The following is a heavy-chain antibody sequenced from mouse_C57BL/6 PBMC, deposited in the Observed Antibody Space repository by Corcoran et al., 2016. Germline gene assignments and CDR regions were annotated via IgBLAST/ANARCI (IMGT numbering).Heavy chain of an antibody. V-gene: IGHV9-3*01. J-gene: IGHJ2*01. Sequence: QIQLVQSGPELKKPGETVKISCKASGYTFTTYGMSWVKQAPGKGLKWMGWINTYSGVPTYADDFKGRFAFSLETSASTAYLQINNLKNEDTATYFCARGFITTVLDYWGQGTTLTVSS. CDR1: GYTFTTYG. CDR3: ARGFITTVLDY. CDR2: INTYSGVP. D-gene: IGHD1-1*01.